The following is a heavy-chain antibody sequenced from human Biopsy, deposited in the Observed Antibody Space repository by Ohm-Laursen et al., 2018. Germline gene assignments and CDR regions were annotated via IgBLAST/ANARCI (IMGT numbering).Heavy chain of an antibody. D-gene: IGHD5-12*01. CDR3: ARVAGGYAYYYGRDV. Sequence: GTLSLTCAVSGYSVTNDYYWGWIRQPPGKGLEWIGNIYYDGITYYNPSLKSRVAMSVDTSKNQFSLRLTSVTAADTAVYYCARVAGGYAYYYGRDVWGQGTTVIVSS. CDR2: IYYDGIT. J-gene: IGHJ6*02. CDR1: GYSVTNDYY. V-gene: IGHV4-38-2*01.